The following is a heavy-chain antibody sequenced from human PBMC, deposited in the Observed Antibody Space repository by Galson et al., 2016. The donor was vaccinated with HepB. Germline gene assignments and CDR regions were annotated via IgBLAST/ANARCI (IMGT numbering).Heavy chain of an antibody. CDR2: IIPIFGAP. V-gene: IGHV1-69*06. J-gene: IGHJ1*01. CDR1: EATLATYA. CDR3: AGSVGATSYFQQ. Sequence: SVKVSCKASEATLATYAISWVRQTPGQGLQWMGGIIPIFGAPTYARDFQARVTITADKSTSTAFLELTSLKSEDTAVYWCAGSVGATSYFQQWGQGTLVTVSS. D-gene: IGHD1-26*01.